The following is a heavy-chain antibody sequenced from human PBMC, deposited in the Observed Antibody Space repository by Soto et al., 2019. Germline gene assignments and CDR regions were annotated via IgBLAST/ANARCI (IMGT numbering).Heavy chain of an antibody. CDR1: YGTSVGSGYC. V-gene: IGHV4-39*01. J-gene: IGHJ4*02. CDR3: ARHGHWSYVL. Sequence: SEPLCVPCTVAYGTSVGSGYCWSRIRQPPGKGLEWIGSIYYSGSTYYSPSLRSRVTISVDTSNNQFSLKLNSVTAADTAVYYCARHGHWSYVLWGQGTPVAGSS. D-gene: IGHD2-8*02. CDR2: IYYSGST.